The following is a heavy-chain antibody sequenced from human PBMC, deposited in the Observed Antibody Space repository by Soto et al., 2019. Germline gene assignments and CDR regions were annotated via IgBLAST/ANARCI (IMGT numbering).Heavy chain of an antibody. J-gene: IGHJ4*02. CDR3: AKGGYSGYEADDYFDD. CDR2: ISGSGGST. D-gene: IGHD5-12*01. CDR1: GFTFISYA. V-gene: IGHV3-23*01. Sequence: GGSLILSCAASGFTFISYAMSWVRQAPGKGLEWVSAISGSGGSTYYADSVKGRFTISRDNSKNTLYLQMNSLRAEDTAVYYCAKGGYSGYEADDYFDDWGQGTLVTVSS.